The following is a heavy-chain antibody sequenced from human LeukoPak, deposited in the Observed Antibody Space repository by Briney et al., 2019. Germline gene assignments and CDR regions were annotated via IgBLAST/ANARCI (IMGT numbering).Heavy chain of an antibody. CDR3: AAATTVTAREAFDY. J-gene: IGHJ4*02. V-gene: IGHV1-2*02. CDR2: VNPNSGDT. Sequence: ASVKVSCKASGYTFTGYYLHWVRQAPGQGLEWMGCVNPNSGDTNYAQKFQGSVTMTRDTSISTVYMELSSLRSEDTAVYYCAAATTVTAREAFDYWGQGTLVTVSS. D-gene: IGHD4-17*01. CDR1: GYTFTGYY.